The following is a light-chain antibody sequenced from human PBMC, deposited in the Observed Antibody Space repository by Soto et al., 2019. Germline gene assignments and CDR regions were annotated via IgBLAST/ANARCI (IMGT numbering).Light chain of an antibody. CDR2: GAS. V-gene: IGKV3-15*01. Sequence: EIVMTQSPATLSVSPGERAIVSCRASQSIRDNLAWYQQTPGRAPRLHIYGASIRATGVPARFSGSGSGTEFTLTISSLQSEDFAVYYCQQYDYWPPYTFGQGTKVEIK. CDR3: QQYDYWPPYT. CDR1: QSIRDN. J-gene: IGKJ2*01.